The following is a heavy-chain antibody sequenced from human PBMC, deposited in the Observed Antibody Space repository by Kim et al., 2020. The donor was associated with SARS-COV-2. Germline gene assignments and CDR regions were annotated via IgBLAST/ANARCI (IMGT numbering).Heavy chain of an antibody. CDR3: ARDLCAQDYYYYGMDV. CDR2: ISYDGSNK. Sequence: GGSLRLSCAASGFTFSSYAMRWVRQAPGKGLEWVAVISYDGSNKYYADSVKGRFTISRDNSKNTLYLQMNSLRAEDTAVYYCARDLCAQDYYYYGMDVWG. J-gene: IGHJ6*01. CDR1: GFTFSSYA. V-gene: IGHV3-30-3*01.